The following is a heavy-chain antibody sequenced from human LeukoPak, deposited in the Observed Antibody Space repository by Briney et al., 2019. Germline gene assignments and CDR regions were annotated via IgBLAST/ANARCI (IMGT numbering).Heavy chain of an antibody. CDR3: ARTSGYSSGWYLYYYMDV. CDR1: GGPFSGYY. J-gene: IGHJ6*03. D-gene: IGHD6-19*01. V-gene: IGHV4-34*01. CDR2: INHSGST. Sequence: PSETLSLTCAAYGGPFSGYYWSWIRQPPGKGLEWIGEINHSGSTNYNPSLKSRVTISVDTSKNQFSLKLSSVTAADTAVYYCARTSGYSSGWYLYYYMDVWGKGTTVTVSS.